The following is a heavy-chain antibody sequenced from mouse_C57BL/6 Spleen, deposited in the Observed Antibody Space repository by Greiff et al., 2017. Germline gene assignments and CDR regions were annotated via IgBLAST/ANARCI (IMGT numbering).Heavy chain of an antibody. CDR3: TRLSYYDYDEFAY. CDR1: GFNIKDDY. D-gene: IGHD2-4*01. CDR2: IDPDNGDT. J-gene: IGHJ3*01. V-gene: IGHV14-4*01. Sequence: EVQLQQSGAELVRPGASVKLSCTASGFNIKDDYMHWVKQRPEQGLEWIGWIDPDNGDTDYASKFQGKATITVDTSSNTAYLQLSSLTSEDAAVYYWTRLSYYDYDEFAYWGQGTLVTVSA.